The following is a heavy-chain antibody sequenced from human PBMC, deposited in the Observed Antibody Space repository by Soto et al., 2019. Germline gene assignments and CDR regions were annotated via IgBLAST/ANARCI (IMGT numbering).Heavy chain of an antibody. CDR1: GGSISSGGYY. V-gene: IGHV4-31*03. J-gene: IGHJ4*02. CDR3: ARDVIGLYYFDY. D-gene: IGHD3-16*02. CDR2: IYYSGST. Sequence: TLSLTCTVSGGSISSGGYYWSWIRQHPGKGLEWIGYIYYSGSTYYNPSLKSRVTISVDTSKNQFSLKLSSVTAADTAVYYCARDVIGLYYFDYWGQGTLVTVS.